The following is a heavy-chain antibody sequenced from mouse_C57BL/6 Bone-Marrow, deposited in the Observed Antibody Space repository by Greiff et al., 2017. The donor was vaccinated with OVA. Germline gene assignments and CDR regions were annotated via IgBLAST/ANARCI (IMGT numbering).Heavy chain of an antibody. D-gene: IGHD1-1*01. CDR3: ARYYYGSSYWYFEV. CDR1: GYTFTSYW. Sequence: QVQLKQPGAELVMPGASVKLSCKASGYTFTSYWMHWVKQRPGQGLEWIGEIDPSDSYTNYNQKFKGKSTLTGDKSSSTAYMQLSSLTSEDAAVYYCARYYYGSSYWYFEVWGTGTTVTVSS. V-gene: IGHV1-69*01. CDR2: IDPSDSYT. J-gene: IGHJ1*03.